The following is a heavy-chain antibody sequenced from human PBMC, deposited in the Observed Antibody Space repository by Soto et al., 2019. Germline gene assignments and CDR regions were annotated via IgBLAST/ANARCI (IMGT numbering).Heavy chain of an antibody. D-gene: IGHD2-15*01. J-gene: IGHJ4*02. CDR3: ARADRGYCSGGSCYPTYFDY. CDR1: GGSISSYY. Sequence: SETLSLTCTVSGGSISSYYWSWIRQPPGKGLEWVGYIYYSGSTNYNPSLKSRVTISVDTSKNQFSLKLSSVTAAETAVYYCARADRGYCSGGSCYPTYFDYWGQGTLVTVSS. V-gene: IGHV4-59*01. CDR2: IYYSGST.